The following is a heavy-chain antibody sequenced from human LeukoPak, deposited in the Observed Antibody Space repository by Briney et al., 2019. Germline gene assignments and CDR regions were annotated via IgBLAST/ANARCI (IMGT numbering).Heavy chain of an antibody. CDR2: INHSGST. V-gene: IGHV4-34*01. CDR3: ARLLGSGAHNWFDP. D-gene: IGHD3-10*01. J-gene: IGHJ5*02. CDR1: GGSFSGYY. Sequence: SETLSLTCAAYGGSFSGYYWSWIRQPPGKGLEWIGEINHSGSTNYNPSLKSRVTISVDTSKNQFSLKLSSVTAADTAVYYCARLLGSGAHNWFDPWGQGTLVTVSS.